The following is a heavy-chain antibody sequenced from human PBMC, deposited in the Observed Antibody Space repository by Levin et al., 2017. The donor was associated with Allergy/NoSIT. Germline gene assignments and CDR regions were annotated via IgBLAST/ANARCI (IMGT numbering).Heavy chain of an antibody. D-gene: IGHD5-12*01. CDR1: GFTFSSYA. Sequence: GGSLRLSCVGSGFTFSSYAMHWVRQAPGKGLEWVSAIPKSGGDTHYTDSVKGRFTVSRDNSKNTLYLQMNSLRAEDTAMYYCAKVASDQWVRLPFDAWGQGTLVTVSS. CDR3: AKVASDQWVRLPFDA. V-gene: IGHV3-23*01. CDR2: IPKSGGDT. J-gene: IGHJ5*02.